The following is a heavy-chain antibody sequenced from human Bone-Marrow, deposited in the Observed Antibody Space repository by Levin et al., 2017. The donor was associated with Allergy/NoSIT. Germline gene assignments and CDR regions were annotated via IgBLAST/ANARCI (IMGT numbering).Heavy chain of an antibody. CDR2: IKSKTDGGTT. CDR3: TTMTTVTPGAFDI. V-gene: IGHV3-15*01. J-gene: IGHJ3*02. CDR1: GFTFSNAW. D-gene: IGHD4-17*01. Sequence: AGGSLRLSCAASGFTFSNAWMSWVRQAPGKGLEWVGRIKSKTDGGTTDYAAPVKGRFTISRDDSKNTLYLQMNSLKTEDTAVYYCTTMTTVTPGAFDIWGQGTMVTVSS.